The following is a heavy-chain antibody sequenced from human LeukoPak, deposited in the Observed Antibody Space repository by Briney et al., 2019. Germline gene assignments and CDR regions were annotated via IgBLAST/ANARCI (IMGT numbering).Heavy chain of an antibody. CDR2: IYYTGST. Sequence: SETLSLTCTVSGGSISTSSYYWSWIRQPPGKRPEWIGTIYYTGSTYYNPSLKSRVTISVDASKNQFSLILSSVTAADTAVYYCARRLGSGSRHFDYWGQGTLVTVSS. CDR1: GGSISTSSYY. CDR3: ARRLGSGSRHFDY. D-gene: IGHD3-10*01. V-gene: IGHV4-39*01. J-gene: IGHJ4*02.